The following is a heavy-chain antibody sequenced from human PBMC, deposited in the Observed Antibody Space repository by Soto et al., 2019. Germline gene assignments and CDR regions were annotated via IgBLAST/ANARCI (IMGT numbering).Heavy chain of an antibody. CDR1: GGSISNYY. CDR2: IYHSGST. V-gene: IGHV4-59*01. D-gene: IGHD4-17*01. Sequence: QVQLQESGPGLVKPSETLSLTCTVSGGSISNYYWSWIRQSPGKGLEWIAYIYHSGSTNYNPSLKSRATXXVXTXXNQLSLKLSSVTAADTAVYYCARVYAYDYYYAMDVWGQGTTVTVSS. CDR3: ARVYAYDYYYAMDV. J-gene: IGHJ6*02.